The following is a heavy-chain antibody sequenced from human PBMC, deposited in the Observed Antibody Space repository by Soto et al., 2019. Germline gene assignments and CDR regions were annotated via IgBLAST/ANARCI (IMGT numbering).Heavy chain of an antibody. CDR2: IIPKFGTT. CDR3: ARELDPYYGGNSLSLDY. CDR1: GGTFSTYG. V-gene: IGHV1-69*13. J-gene: IGHJ4*02. Sequence: QVQLVQSGAEVKKPGSSVKVSCKASGGTFSTYGINWVRLAPGQGLEWMGWIIPKFGTTKNAQKFQGRVTITAAEATNTAYMELKYLRSEDTAVYFCARELDPYYGGNSLSLDYWGQGTLVTVSS. D-gene: IGHD4-17*01.